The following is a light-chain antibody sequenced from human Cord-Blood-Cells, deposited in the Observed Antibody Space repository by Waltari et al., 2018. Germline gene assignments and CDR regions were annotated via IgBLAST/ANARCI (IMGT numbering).Light chain of an antibody. J-gene: IGKJ2*01. V-gene: IGKV1-5*03. CDR2: KAS. CDR3: QQYNSHT. CDR1: QSISSW. Sequence: DTQMTQSPSTLSASVGERVTITCRASQSISSWLAWYQQKPGKAPKLLIYKASSLESGVPSRFSGSGSGTEFTLTISSLQPDDFATYYCQQYNSHTFGQGTKLEIK.